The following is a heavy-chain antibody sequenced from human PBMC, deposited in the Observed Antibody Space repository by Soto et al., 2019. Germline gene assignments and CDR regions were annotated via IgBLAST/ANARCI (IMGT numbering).Heavy chain of an antibody. J-gene: IGHJ5*02. CDR1: GGSISDGYY. V-gene: IGHV4-31*03. CDR3: ARRDRSGFSYWLDT. D-gene: IGHD3-22*01. CDR2: ISASGST. Sequence: QVQLQESGPGLVKPSQTLSLTCTVSGGSISDGYYWTWIRQHPGKGLEWIGSISASGSTSYNPSLMSRLTVSVDKSKNQFALILRSVTAADTAVYYCARRDRSGFSYWLDTWGQGTLVSVST.